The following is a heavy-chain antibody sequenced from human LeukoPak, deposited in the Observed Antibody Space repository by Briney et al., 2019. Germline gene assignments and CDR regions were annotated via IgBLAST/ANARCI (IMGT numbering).Heavy chain of an antibody. V-gene: IGHV4-59*01. D-gene: IGHD3-3*01. CDR2: INYSGST. J-gene: IGHJ5*02. CDR3: AREGRFLEIDP. CDR1: GGSISGYY. Sequence: SETLSLTCTVSGGSISGYYWSWIRQSPGKGLEWMAYINYSGSTNYNPSLKSRVTISVDTSKNQFSLKLSSVTAADTAVYYCAREGRFLEIDPWGQGTLVTVSS.